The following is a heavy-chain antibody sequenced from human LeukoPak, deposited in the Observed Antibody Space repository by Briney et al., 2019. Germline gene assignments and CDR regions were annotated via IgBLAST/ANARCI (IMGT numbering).Heavy chain of an antibody. CDR2: IRKNGRDT. J-gene: IGHJ5*02. D-gene: IGHD2-15*01. CDR3: ARGGYTTWFDP. Sequence: GGSLRLSCAASGFIFSDYSMTWVRQAPGKGLEWVSNIRKNGRDTYHADSVKGRFTISRDNFERTLYLEMNSLRAEDTAVYYCARGGYTTWFDPWGQGTLVTVSS. V-gene: IGHV3-23*01. CDR1: GFIFSDYS.